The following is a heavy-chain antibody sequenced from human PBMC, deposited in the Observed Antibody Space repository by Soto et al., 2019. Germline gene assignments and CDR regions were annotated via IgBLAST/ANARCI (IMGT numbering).Heavy chain of an antibody. V-gene: IGHV4-34*01. CDR2: INHSGST. J-gene: IGHJ4*02. D-gene: IGHD2-15*01. CDR1: GGSFSGYY. CDR3: ARGRGYCSGGSCYRYPRGGFDY. Sequence: SETLSLTCAVYGGSFSGYYWSWIRQPPGKGLEWIGEINHSGSTNYNPSLKSRVTISVDTSKNQFSLKLGSVTAADTAVYYCARGRGYCSGGSCYRYPRGGFDYWGQGTLVTVSS.